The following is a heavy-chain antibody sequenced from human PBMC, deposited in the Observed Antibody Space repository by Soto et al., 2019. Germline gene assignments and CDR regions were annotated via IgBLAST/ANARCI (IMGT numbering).Heavy chain of an antibody. CDR2: ISYDGISK. Sequence: GGSLRLSCAASGFTFSDYGMYWVRQAPGKGLEWVAVISYDGISKYYADSVKGRFTISRDNSKNTLYLQMSSLRSEDTAVYYCAGGDFQGAITRTRYYYGMDVWGQGTTVTV. CDR1: GFTFSDYG. CDR3: AGGDFQGAITRTRYYYGMDV. D-gene: IGHD3-10*01. J-gene: IGHJ6*02. V-gene: IGHV3-30*03.